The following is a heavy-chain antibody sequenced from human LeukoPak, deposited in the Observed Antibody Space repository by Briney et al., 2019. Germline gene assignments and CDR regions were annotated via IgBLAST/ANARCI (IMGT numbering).Heavy chain of an antibody. V-gene: IGHV1-18*04. J-gene: IGHJ4*02. CDR1: GYTFTGYY. CDR2: ISADNGNT. D-gene: IGHD1-26*01. CDR3: ARGRPVGASLFDY. Sequence: ASVKVSCKASGYTFTGYYMHWVRQAPGQGLEWMGWISADNGNTNYAQKLQGRVTMTTDTSTSTAYMELRSLRSDDTAVYYCARGRPVGASLFDYWGQGTLVTVSS.